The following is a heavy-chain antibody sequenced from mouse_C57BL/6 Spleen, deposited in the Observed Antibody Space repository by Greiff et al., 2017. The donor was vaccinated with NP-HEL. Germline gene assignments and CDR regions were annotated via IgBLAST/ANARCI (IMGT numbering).Heavy chain of an antibody. J-gene: IGHJ4*01. CDR1: GYSFTGYY. Sequence: VQLQQSGPELVKPGASVKISCKASGYSFTGYYMNWVKQSPEKSLEWIGEINPSTGGTTYNQKFKVKATLTVDKSSSTAYMQLKSLTSEDSAVYYCARDASGYDAMDYWGQGTSVTVSS. CDR3: ARDASGYDAMDY. V-gene: IGHV1-42*01. D-gene: IGHD3-2*02. CDR2: INPSTGGT.